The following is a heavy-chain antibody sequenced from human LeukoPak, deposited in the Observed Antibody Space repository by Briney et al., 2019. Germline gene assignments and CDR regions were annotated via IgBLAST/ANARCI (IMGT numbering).Heavy chain of an antibody. Sequence: ASVKVPCKASGYTFTSYGISWVRQAPGQGLEWMGWISAYNGNTNYAQKLQGRVTMTTDTSTSTAYMELRSLRSDDTAVYYCARDPGRYCSSTSCYTVDYWGQGTLVTVSS. V-gene: IGHV1-18*01. J-gene: IGHJ4*02. D-gene: IGHD2-2*02. CDR2: ISAYNGNT. CDR1: GYTFTSYG. CDR3: ARDPGRYCSSTSCYTVDY.